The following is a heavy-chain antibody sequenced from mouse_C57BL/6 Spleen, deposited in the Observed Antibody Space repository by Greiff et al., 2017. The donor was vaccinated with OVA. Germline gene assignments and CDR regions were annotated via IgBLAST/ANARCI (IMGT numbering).Heavy chain of an antibody. V-gene: IGHV1-26*01. CDR2: INPNNGGT. D-gene: IGHD2-2*01. Sequence: VQLQQSGPELVKPGASVKISCKASGYTFTDYYMNWVKQSHGKSLEWIGDINPNNGGTSYNQKFKGKATLTVDKSSSTAYMELRSLTSEDSAVYYCARSPPHIYYGYDYYAMDYWGQGTSVTVSS. J-gene: IGHJ4*01. CDR3: ARSPPHIYYGYDYYAMDY. CDR1: GYTFTDYY.